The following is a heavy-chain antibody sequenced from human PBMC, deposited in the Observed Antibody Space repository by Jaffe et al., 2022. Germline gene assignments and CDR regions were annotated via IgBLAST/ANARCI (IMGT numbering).Heavy chain of an antibody. J-gene: IGHJ4*02. CDR1: GFSLSTSGVG. Sequence: QITLKESGPTLVKPTQTLTLTCTFSGFSLSTSGVGVGWIRQPPGKALEWLALIYWNDDKRYSPSLKSRLTITKDTSKNQVVLTMTNMDPVDTATYYCAHRRMGVDYDFWSGYYRTYFDYWGQGTLVTVSS. CDR2: IYWNDDK. V-gene: IGHV2-5*01. CDR3: AHRRMGVDYDFWSGYYRTYFDY. D-gene: IGHD3-3*01.